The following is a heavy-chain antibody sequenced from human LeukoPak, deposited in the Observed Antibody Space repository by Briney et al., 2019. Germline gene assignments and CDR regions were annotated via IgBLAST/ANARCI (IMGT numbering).Heavy chain of an antibody. CDR2: IYYSGST. Sequence: SETLSLTCTVSGGSISSSSYYWGWIRQPPGKGLERIGSIYYSGSTYYNPSLKSRVTISVDTSKNQFSLKLSSVTAADTAVYYCARDREYVWGSYRPAPFDYWGQGTLVTVSS. CDR3: ARDREYVWGSYRPAPFDY. D-gene: IGHD3-16*02. J-gene: IGHJ4*02. CDR1: GGSISSSSYY. V-gene: IGHV4-39*07.